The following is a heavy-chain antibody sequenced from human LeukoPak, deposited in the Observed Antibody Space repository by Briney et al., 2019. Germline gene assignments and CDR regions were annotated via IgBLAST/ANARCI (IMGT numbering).Heavy chain of an antibody. CDR3: ARDPGFSAFDI. CDR1: GFTFRNYW. Sequence: GGSLRVSCAASGFTFRNYWVTWVRQAPGRGLELVASTNQDGSEKYHVDSVKGRFTISRDNDKNSLYLQMNSLRAEDTAVYYCARDPGFSAFDIWGQGTVVTVSS. V-gene: IGHV3-7*01. J-gene: IGHJ3*02. CDR2: TNQDGSEK.